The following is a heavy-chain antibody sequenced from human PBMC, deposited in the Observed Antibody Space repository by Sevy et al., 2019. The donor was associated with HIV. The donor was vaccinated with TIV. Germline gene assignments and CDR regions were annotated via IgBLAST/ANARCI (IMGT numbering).Heavy chain of an antibody. D-gene: IGHD6-6*01. CDR1: GFSLSNYA. J-gene: IGHJ4*02. CDR3: AKGRIPSIGTLGPFDS. Sequence: GESLKISCAASGFSLSNYAMSWVRQAPGKGLELISTKTGSAGVTYYADSVKGRFTISRDNSKNTLFLQMNSLRAEDTALYYCAKGRIPSIGTLGPFDSWGQGTLVTVSS. V-gene: IGHV3-23*01. CDR2: KTGSAGVT.